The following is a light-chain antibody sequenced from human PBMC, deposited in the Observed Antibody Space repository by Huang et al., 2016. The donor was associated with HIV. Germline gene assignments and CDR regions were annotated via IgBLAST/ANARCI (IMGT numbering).Light chain of an antibody. CDR1: RSVSSN. Sequence: IVMTQSPATLSVSPGERVTRSCRANRSVSSNLAWYQKRPGLIYGSSTRAPGIPARFSGSGSGTDFSLTISSLQSEDFALYYCHQYNNWLLSFGGGTRVDI. V-gene: IGKV3-15*01. CDR2: GSS. J-gene: IGKJ4*01. CDR3: HQYNNWLLS.